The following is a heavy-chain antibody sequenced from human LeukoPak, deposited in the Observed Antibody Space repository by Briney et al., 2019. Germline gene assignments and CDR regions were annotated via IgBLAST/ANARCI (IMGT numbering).Heavy chain of an antibody. CDR2: IKSKTDGGTT. V-gene: IGHV3-15*01. J-gene: IGHJ5*02. CDR1: GFTFSNAW. Sequence: VGSLRLSCAASGFTFSNAWMSWVRQAPGKGLEWVGRIKSKTDGGTTDYAAPVKGRFTISRDDSKNTLYLQMNSLKTEDTAVYYCTTDYCSGGSCYLGGNWFDPWGQGTLVTVSS. D-gene: IGHD2-15*01. CDR3: TTDYCSGGSCYLGGNWFDP.